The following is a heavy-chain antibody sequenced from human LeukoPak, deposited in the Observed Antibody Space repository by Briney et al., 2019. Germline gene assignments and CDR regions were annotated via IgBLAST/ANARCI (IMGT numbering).Heavy chain of an antibody. CDR1: GGSFSGYY. CDR3: ATFLDTAMGYFDY. D-gene: IGHD5-18*01. CDR2: INHSGST. V-gene: IGHV4-34*01. Sequence: PSETLSLTCAVYGGSFSGYYWSWIRQPPGKGLEWIGEINHSGSTNYNPSLKSRVTISVDTSKNQFSLKLSSVTAADTAVYYCATFLDTAMGYFDYWGQGTLVTVSS. J-gene: IGHJ4*02.